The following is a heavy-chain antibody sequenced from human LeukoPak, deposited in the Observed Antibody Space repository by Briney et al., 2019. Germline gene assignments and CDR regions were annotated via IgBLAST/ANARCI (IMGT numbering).Heavy chain of an antibody. CDR3: AIFSGGWPVDY. V-gene: IGHV4-59*01. CDR2: IYYSGST. D-gene: IGHD6-19*01. J-gene: IGHJ4*02. CDR1: GGSISSYY. Sequence: SETLSLTCTVSGGSISSYYWSWVRQPPGKGLEWIGYIYYSGSTNYNPSLKSRVTISVDTSKNQFSLKLSSVTAANTAEYYWAIFSGGWPVDYWGQGTLVTVSS.